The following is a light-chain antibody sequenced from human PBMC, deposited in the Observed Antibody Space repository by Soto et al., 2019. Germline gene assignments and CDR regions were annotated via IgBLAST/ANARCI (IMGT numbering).Light chain of an antibody. Sequence: DKQMTNSPSAVSATVGDTVTITCRASQSISRWLAWYQQKPGKAPKILISDASILENGVPSRFSGTGSGTEFTLTISNLQPDDFATYFCQQYNSCSRITFGQGTRLEIK. CDR1: QSISRW. V-gene: IGKV1-5*01. CDR3: QQYNSCSRIT. J-gene: IGKJ5*01. CDR2: DAS.